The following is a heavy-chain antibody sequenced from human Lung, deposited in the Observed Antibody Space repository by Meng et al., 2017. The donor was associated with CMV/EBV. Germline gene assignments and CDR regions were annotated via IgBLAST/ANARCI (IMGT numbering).Heavy chain of an antibody. CDR1: GGSISSSSYY. CDR2: IYYSGST. Sequence: SETLSLTCTVSGGSISSSSYYWGWIRQPPGKGLEWIGSIYYSGSTYYNPSLKSRVTISVDTSKNQFSLKLSSVTAADTAVYYCAKENYDSSGDDAFDIWGQGTMVXVSS. V-gene: IGHV4-39*07. D-gene: IGHD3-22*01. CDR3: AKENYDSSGDDAFDI. J-gene: IGHJ3*02.